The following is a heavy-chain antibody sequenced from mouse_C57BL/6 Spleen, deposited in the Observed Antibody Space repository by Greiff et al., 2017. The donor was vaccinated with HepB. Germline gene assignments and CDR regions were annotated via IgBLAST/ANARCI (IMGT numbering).Heavy chain of an antibody. D-gene: IGHD1-1*01. CDR1: GYTFTSYW. Sequence: QVHVKQPGAELVKPGASVKMSCKASGYTFTSYWITWVKQRPGQGLEWIGEIYPGSGSTNYNEKFKSKATLTVDTSSSTAYMQLSSLTSEDSAVYYCARVYYGSSYWYFDVWGTGTTVTVSS. CDR3: ARVYYGSSYWYFDV. J-gene: IGHJ1*03. CDR2: IYPGSGST. V-gene: IGHV1-55*01.